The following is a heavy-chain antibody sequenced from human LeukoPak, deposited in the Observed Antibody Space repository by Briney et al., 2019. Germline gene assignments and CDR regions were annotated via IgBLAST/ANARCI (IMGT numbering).Heavy chain of an antibody. CDR3: ATKQWLAPPPDS. V-gene: IGHV3-74*01. Sequence: GGSLRLSCAASGFTFSKYWMLWVRQAPGKGLESVSRINTDGTVTTYADSVKGRFTVSRDIAGNTMFLQMNSVRDEDTAVYYCATKQWLAPPPDSWGQGTPVTVSS. CDR1: GFTFSKYW. D-gene: IGHD6-19*01. CDR2: INTDGTVT. J-gene: IGHJ4*02.